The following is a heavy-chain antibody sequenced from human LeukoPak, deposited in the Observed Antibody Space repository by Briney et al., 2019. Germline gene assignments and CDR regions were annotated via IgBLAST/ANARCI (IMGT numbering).Heavy chain of an antibody. J-gene: IGHJ6*02. CDR2: INRDGSTT. CDR1: ESTFSKFW. D-gene: IGHD2/OR15-2a*01. V-gene: IGHV3-74*03. Sequence: GSLRLSCAASESTFSKFWMHWARQAPGKGLVWVSGINRDGSTTTYADSVKGRFTVSRDNAKNTLYLQKNSLRAEDTAVYYCARGNYYGMDVWGQGTTVTVSS. CDR3: ARGNYYGMDV.